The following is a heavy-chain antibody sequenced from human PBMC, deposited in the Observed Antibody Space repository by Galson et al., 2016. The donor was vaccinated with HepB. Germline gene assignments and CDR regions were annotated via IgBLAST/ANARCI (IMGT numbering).Heavy chain of an antibody. V-gene: IGHV3-23*01. CDR2: ISGSGGST. Sequence: SLRLSCAASGFTFSNYAMNWVRQAPGKGLEWVSVISGSGGSTYYADSVKGRFTISRNISKNTLFLQMNSLTAADTAVYYCARPDVLTGSPSDAFDIWGRGTMVTVSA. D-gene: IGHD3-9*01. CDR1: GFTFSNYA. CDR3: ARPDVLTGSPSDAFDI. J-gene: IGHJ3*02.